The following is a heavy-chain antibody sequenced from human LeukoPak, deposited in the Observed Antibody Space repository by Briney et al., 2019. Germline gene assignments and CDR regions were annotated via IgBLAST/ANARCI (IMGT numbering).Heavy chain of an antibody. J-gene: IGHJ6*02. CDR3: ARGRSNYYGMDV. Sequence: SETLSLTCAVYGGSFSGYYWSWIRQPPGKGLEWIGEINHSGSTNYNPSLKSRVTISVDTSKNQFSLKVSSVTAADTAVYYCARGRSNYYGMDVWGQGTTVTVSS. CDR1: GGSFSGYY. V-gene: IGHV4-34*01. CDR2: INHSGST. D-gene: IGHD1-26*01.